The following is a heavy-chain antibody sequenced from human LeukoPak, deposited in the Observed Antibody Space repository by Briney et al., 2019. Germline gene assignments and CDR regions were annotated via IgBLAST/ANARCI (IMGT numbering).Heavy chain of an antibody. CDR2: IYTSGST. D-gene: IGHD2-2*01. V-gene: IGHV4-61*02. Sequence: SETLSLTCTVSGGSISSSSYYWGWIRQPAGKGLEWIGRIYTSGSTNYNPSLKSRVTMSVDTSKNQFSLKLSSVTAADTAVYYCARSVVVVNYYYYMDVWGKGTTVTVSS. J-gene: IGHJ6*03. CDR3: ARSVVVVNYYYYMDV. CDR1: GGSISSSSYY.